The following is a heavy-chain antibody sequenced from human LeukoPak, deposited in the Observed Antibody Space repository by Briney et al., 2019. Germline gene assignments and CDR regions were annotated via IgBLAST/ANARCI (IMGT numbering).Heavy chain of an antibody. CDR2: INHSGST. CDR1: DGSFSGYY. J-gene: IGHJ4*02. D-gene: IGHD5-18*01. Sequence: SETPSLTCAVYDGSFSGYYWSWIRQPPGKGLEWIGEINHSGSTNYNPSLKSRVTISVDTSKNQFSLKLSSVTAADTAVYYCARGTVDTAMVYYFDYWGQGTLVTVSS. CDR3: ARGTVDTAMVYYFDY. V-gene: IGHV4-34*01.